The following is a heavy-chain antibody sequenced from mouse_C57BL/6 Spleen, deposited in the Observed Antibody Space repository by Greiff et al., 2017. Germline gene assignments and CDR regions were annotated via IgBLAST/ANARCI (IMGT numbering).Heavy chain of an antibody. J-gene: IGHJ4*01. Sequence: VQLQQSGAELVRPGASVKLSCTASGFNIKDDYMHWVKQRPEQGLEWIGWVDPENGDTEYASKFQGKATITADTSSNTAYLQLSSLTSEDTAVYYCTTPLMGAMDYWGQGTSVTVSS. V-gene: IGHV14-4*01. CDR3: TTPLMGAMDY. CDR1: GFNIKDDY. CDR2: VDPENGDT.